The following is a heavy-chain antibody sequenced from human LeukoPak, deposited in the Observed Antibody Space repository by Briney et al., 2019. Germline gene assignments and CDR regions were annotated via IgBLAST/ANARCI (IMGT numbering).Heavy chain of an antibody. V-gene: IGHV4-59*01. CDR2: IYYSGST. J-gene: IGHJ4*02. Sequence: SETLSLTCTVSGGSISSYYWSWIRQPPGKGLEWIGYIYYSGSTNYNPSLKSRVTISVDTSKNQFSLKPSSVTAADTAVYYCARDRGGSYPDYWGQGTLVTVSS. CDR3: ARDRGGSYPDY. D-gene: IGHD1-26*01. CDR1: GGSISSYY.